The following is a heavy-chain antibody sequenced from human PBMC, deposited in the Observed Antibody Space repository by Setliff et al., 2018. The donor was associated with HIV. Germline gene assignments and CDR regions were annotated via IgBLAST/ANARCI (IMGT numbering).Heavy chain of an antibody. Sequence: PSETLSLTCTVPGGSTSSTSYYWGWIRQPPWTGLEWIVSISSSGNTYYNPSLKSRVTTSVDTPKNQFSLKLNSVTAADTAVYYSAKRAGQVGTVTSSNWFDSWGQGPLVTVSS. CDR2: ISSSGNT. J-gene: IGHJ5*01. CDR3: AKRAGQVGTVTSSNWFDS. D-gene: IGHD1-7*01. CDR1: GGSTSSTSYY. V-gene: IGHV4-39*01.